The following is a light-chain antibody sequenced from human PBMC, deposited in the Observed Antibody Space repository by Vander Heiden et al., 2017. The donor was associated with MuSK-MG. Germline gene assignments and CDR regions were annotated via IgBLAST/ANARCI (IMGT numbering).Light chain of an antibody. CDR3: QQYNTYPYT. V-gene: IGKV1-5*03. J-gene: IGKJ2*01. Sequence: DTQNTQFPSSLSASVGDRVTITCRASQSVSDWLAWYRQKPGQAPDVLIYRASTLATGVPSRFSGSGSGTHFTLTNNSLQPDDFATYYCQQYNTYPYTFGQGTRL. CDR2: RAS. CDR1: QSVSDW.